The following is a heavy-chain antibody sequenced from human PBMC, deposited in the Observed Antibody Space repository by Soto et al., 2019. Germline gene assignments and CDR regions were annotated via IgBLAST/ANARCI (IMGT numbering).Heavy chain of an antibody. CDR3: ARQERFDAFDI. CDR1: GFTFSSYW. Sequence: EVQLVESGGGLVQPGGSLRLSCAASGFTFSSYWMHWVRQAPGKGLVWVSRINSDGSSTSYADSVKGRFTISRDNAKKTLYLQMNSLSAEDTAVYYCARQERFDAFDIWGQGTMVTVSS. CDR2: INSDGSST. V-gene: IGHV3-74*01. J-gene: IGHJ3*02. D-gene: IGHD3-10*01.